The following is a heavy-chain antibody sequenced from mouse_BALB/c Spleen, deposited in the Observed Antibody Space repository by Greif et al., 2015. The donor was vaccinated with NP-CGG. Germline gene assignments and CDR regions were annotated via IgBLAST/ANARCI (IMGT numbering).Heavy chain of an antibody. Sequence: EVQGVESGGGLVQPGGSLRLSCATSGFTFTDYYMSWVRQPPGKALEWLGFIRNKANGYTTEYSASVKGRFTISRDNSQSILYLQMNTLRAEDSATYYCARDKGLHYYGAYWGQGTLVTVSA. J-gene: IGHJ3*01. CDR3: ARDKGLHYYGAY. CDR2: IRNKANGYTT. CDR1: GFTFTDYY. D-gene: IGHD1-2*01. V-gene: IGHV7-3*02.